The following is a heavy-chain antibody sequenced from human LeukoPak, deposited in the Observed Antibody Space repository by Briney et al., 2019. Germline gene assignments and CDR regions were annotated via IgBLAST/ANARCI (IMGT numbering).Heavy chain of an antibody. D-gene: IGHD3-10*01. V-gene: IGHV4-59*01. CDR2: IYYSGST. Sequence: SETLSLTCTVSGGSISSYYWNWIRQPPGKGLEWIGYIYYSGSTNYNPSLKSRVTISVDTSKNQFSLKLSSVTAADTAVYYCARGHRVRGVITFDYWGQGTLVTVSS. CDR1: GGSISSYY. J-gene: IGHJ4*02. CDR3: ARGHRVRGVITFDY.